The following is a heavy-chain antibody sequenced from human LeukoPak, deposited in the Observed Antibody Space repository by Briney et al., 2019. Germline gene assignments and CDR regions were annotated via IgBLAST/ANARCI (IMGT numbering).Heavy chain of an antibody. V-gene: IGHV3-23*01. Sequence: GASLRLSCAASGFTFSSYAMSWVRQAPGKGLEWVSAISGSGGSTYYADSVKGRFTISRDNSKNTLYLQMNSLRAEDTAVYYCAKDLRATYYDFWSGYYYYYYGMDAWGQGTTVTVSS. CDR3: AKDLRATYYDFWSGYYYYYYGMDA. D-gene: IGHD3-3*01. CDR1: GFTFSSYA. J-gene: IGHJ6*02. CDR2: ISGSGGST.